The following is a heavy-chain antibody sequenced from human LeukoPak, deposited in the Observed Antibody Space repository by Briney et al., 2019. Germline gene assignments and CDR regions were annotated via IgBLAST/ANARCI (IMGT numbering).Heavy chain of an antibody. V-gene: IGHV3-11*03. CDR3: ARSGSHDY. CDR1: GFTFSDYY. CDR2: ISNSGAYT. J-gene: IGHJ4*02. D-gene: IGHD1-26*01. Sequence: GGSLRLSCAVSGFTFSDYYMSWIRQSPGKGLEWVSCISNSGAYTNYADSVKGRFTISRDNAKNSLYLQMNSLRADDTGVYYCARSGSHDYWGQGTLVTVSS.